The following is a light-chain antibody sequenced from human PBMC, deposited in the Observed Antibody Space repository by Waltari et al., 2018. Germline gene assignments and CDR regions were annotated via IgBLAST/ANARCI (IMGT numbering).Light chain of an antibody. CDR3: QQYYSTPWT. CDR1: QSVLYNSNNTNF. CDR2: WAS. Sequence: DIVMTPSPDSLAVSLGVRATINFNSRQSVLYNSNNTNFLAWYQQKPGQPPKLLIYWASTRESGVPDRFSGSGSGTDFTLTISSLQSEDVAVYYCQQYYSTPWTFGQGTKVEIK. V-gene: IGKV4-1*01. J-gene: IGKJ1*01.